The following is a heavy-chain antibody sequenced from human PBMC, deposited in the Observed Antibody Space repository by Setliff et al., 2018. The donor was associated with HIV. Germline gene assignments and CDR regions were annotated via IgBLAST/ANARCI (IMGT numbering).Heavy chain of an antibody. J-gene: IGHJ6*02. V-gene: IGHV3-66*01. D-gene: IGHD3-22*01. Sequence: GGSLRLSCAASGFTVSSNYMSWVRQAPGKGLEWVSVIYIDGSTYYADSVRGRFTISRDNYKNSLYLQMNSLRAEDTAVYHCARGHYFKDVWGQGTTVTVSS. CDR1: GFTVSSNY. CDR2: IYIDGST. CDR3: ARGHYFKDV.